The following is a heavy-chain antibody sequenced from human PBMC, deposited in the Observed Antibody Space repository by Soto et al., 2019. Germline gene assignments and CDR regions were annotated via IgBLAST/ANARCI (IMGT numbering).Heavy chain of an antibody. J-gene: IGHJ4*02. CDR3: ARRENFDWFQKGYYFDY. CDR1: GFTFSSYS. Sequence: HPGGSLRLSCAASGFTFSSYSMNWVRQAPGKGLEWVSYISSSSSTIYYADSVKGRFTISRDNAKNSLYLQMNSLRAEDTAVYYCARRENFDWFQKGYYFDYWGQGTLVTVSS. D-gene: IGHD3-9*01. CDR2: ISSSSSTI. V-gene: IGHV3-48*01.